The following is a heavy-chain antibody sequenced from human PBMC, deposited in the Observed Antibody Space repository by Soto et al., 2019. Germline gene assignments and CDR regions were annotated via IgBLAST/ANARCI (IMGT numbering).Heavy chain of an antibody. J-gene: IGHJ4*02. V-gene: IGHV4-61*01. CDR2: IYYSGST. CDR3: ARRSITGTIFDY. D-gene: IGHD1-20*01. CDR1: GGSVSSVSYY. Sequence: PSETLSLTCTVSGGSVSSVSYYWSWIRQPPGKGLEWIGYIYYSGSTNYNPSLKSRVTISVDTSKNQFSLKLSSVTAADTAVYYCARRSITGTIFDYWGQGTLVTVSS.